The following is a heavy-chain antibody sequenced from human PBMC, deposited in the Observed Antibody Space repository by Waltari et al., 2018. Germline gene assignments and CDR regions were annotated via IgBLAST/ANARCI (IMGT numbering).Heavy chain of an antibody. CDR1: GYSLIDLA. Sequence: QVQLVQSGAEVKKPGASVKVSCKVSGYSLIDLAIHWVRQAPGKGLEWVGGFDAEDDETVFAQKFRGRVTMTEDTSIDTAYMELNNLRSEDTAVYCATDGVGASTVVPNYDFWGQGTLITVSS. D-gene: IGHD4-17*01. J-gene: IGHJ4*02. V-gene: IGHV1-24*01. CDR2: FDAEDDET. CDR3: ATDGVGASTVVPNYDF.